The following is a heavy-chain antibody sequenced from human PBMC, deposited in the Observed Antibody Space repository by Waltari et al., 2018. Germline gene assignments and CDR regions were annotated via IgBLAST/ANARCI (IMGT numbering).Heavy chain of an antibody. CDR1: GFTFSSYA. J-gene: IGHJ6*02. CDR3: AKLEGPGSAGRYYYYYYGMDV. CDR2: ISGRGGST. Sequence: EVQLLESGGGLVQPGGSLRLSCAASGFTFSSYAMSWVRQAPGKGLEWVSAISGRGGSTYYADSVKGRFTISRDNSKNTLYLQMNSLRAEDTAVYYCAKLEGPGSAGRYYYYYYGMDVWGQGTTVTVSS. V-gene: IGHV3-23*01. D-gene: IGHD6-13*01.